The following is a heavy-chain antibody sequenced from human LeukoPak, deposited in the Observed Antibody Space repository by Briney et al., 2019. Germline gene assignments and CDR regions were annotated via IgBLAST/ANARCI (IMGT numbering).Heavy chain of an antibody. Sequence: GGSLRLSCAASGFTFNIVGMHWVRQVPGNGLEWVAVLWADGNTAHYADSVKGRFTISRDSSENTLYLQMNSLRSEDTAVYYCVKESAADATFHSDYWGQGTLVTVSS. CDR3: VKESAADATFHSDY. V-gene: IGHV3-33*06. CDR2: LWADGNTA. D-gene: IGHD6-13*01. CDR1: GFTFNIVG. J-gene: IGHJ4*02.